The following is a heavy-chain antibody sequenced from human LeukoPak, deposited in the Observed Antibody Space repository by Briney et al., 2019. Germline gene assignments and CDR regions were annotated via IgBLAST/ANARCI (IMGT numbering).Heavy chain of an antibody. V-gene: IGHV4-61*03. CDR3: ARLSGSGWYSGLFDY. J-gene: IGHJ4*02. CDR1: GDSISSNSYY. CDR2: IYYTGST. D-gene: IGHD6-19*01. Sequence: SETLSLTCTVSGDSISSNSYYWSWIRQPPGKGLEWIGYIYYTGSTNSNPSLKSRVTISVDTSKNLFSLKLSSVTAADTAVYYCARLSGSGWYSGLFDYWGQGSLVTVSS.